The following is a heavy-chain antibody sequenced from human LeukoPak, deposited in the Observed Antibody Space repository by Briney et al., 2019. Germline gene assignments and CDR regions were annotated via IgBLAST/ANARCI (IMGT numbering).Heavy chain of an antibody. D-gene: IGHD3-22*01. CDR3: ARDFYYYDSSGYPGGFDY. CDR1: GFTFSSYS. Sequence: GGSLRLSCAASGFTFSSYSMNWVRQAPGKGLEWVSYISSSSSTIYYADSVKGRFTISRDNAKNSLYLQMNSLRAEDTAVYYCARDFYYYDSSGYPGGFDYWGQGTLVTVSS. CDR2: ISSSSSTI. J-gene: IGHJ4*02. V-gene: IGHV3-48*04.